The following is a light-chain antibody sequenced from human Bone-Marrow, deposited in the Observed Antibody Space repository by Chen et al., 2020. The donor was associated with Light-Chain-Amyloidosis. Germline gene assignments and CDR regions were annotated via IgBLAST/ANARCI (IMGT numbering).Light chain of an antibody. J-gene: IGLJ2*01. Sequence: SYELTQPPSVSVSPGQTARITCSGDALPKQYAYWYQQKPGQAPVLVMYKDSERPSGIPERFSGSSSGTTVTLTISGVQAEDEADYSCQSADSSGTYDVVFGGGTKLTVL. V-gene: IGLV3-25*03. CDR1: ALPKQY. CDR2: KDS. CDR3: QSADSSGTYDVV.